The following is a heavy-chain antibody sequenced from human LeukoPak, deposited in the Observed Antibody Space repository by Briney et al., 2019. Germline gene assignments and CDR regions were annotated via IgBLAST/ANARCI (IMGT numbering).Heavy chain of an antibody. V-gene: IGHV4-59*01. CDR3: ARVKYYYDSSDQAAFDI. CDR1: GGSISSYY. Sequence: PSETLSLTCTVAGGSISSYYWSWIRQPPGKGLEWIGYIYYSGNTNYNPSLKSRVTISVDTSKNQFYLKLSSVTAADTAVYYCARVKYYYDSSDQAAFDIWGQGTMVTVSS. CDR2: IYYSGNT. D-gene: IGHD3-22*01. J-gene: IGHJ3*02.